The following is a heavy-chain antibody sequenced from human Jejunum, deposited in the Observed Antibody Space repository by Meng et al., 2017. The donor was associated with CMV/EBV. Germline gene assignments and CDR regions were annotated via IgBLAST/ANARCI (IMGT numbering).Heavy chain of an antibody. J-gene: IGHJ4*02. D-gene: IGHD2-2*01. Sequence: ISSSSYYWGWTRQPPGKGLGWIGNIYYIGSTYYNPSLKSRVTISVDTSKNQFSLKLSSVTAADTAVYYCARVGIVVVPAAMGYFDYWGQGTLVTVSS. CDR2: IYYIGST. CDR3: ARVGIVVVPAAMGYFDY. V-gene: IGHV4-39*07. CDR1: ISSSSYY.